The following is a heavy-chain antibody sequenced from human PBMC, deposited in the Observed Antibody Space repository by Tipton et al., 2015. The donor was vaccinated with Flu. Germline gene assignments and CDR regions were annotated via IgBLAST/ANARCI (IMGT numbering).Heavy chain of an antibody. V-gene: IGHV4-39*01. CDR3: ARLSYYDVDLKNHYFES. CDR1: SGSIRSTNYF. CDR2: IYPSGTT. Sequence: TLSLTCTVSSGSIRSTNYFCAWIRQPPGKRLELIGSIYPSGTTYYNPSLKSRVTISVDTSKSQFSLKLRSVTAADTAVYYCARLSYYDVDLKNHYFESWGQGTLVSVSS. J-gene: IGHJ4*02. D-gene: IGHD3-10*02.